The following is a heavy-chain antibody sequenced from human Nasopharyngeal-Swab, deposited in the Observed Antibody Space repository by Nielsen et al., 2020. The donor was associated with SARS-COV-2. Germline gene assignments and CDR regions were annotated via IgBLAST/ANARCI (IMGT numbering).Heavy chain of an antibody. Sequence: GESLKISCAASGFTFSSYAMSWVRQAPGKGLEWVSAISGSGGSTYYADSVKGRFTISRDNAKNSLYLQMNSLRAEDTAVYYCARVAARYYFDYWGQGTLVTVSS. J-gene: IGHJ4*02. CDR3: ARVAARYYFDY. V-gene: IGHV3-23*01. CDR2: ISGSGGST. D-gene: IGHD6-13*01. CDR1: GFTFSSYA.